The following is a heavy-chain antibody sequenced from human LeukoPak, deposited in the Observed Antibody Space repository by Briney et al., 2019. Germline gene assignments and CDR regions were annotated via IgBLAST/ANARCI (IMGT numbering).Heavy chain of an antibody. Sequence: GGSLRLSCAASGFTLGSYWMAWVRQAPGKELEWVATIKDDGSQKYYVDSVKGRFTISRDNAKNSLYLQMNSLRVEDTAVYYCARVFTALDYWGQGTLVTASS. J-gene: IGHJ4*02. CDR2: IKDDGSQK. D-gene: IGHD5-18*01. CDR1: GFTLGSYW. V-gene: IGHV3-7*01. CDR3: ARVFTALDY.